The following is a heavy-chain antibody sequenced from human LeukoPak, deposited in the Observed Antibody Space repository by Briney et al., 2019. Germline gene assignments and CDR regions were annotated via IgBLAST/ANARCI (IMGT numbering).Heavy chain of an antibody. J-gene: IGHJ4*02. V-gene: IGHV3-74*01. Sequence: PGGSLRLSCAASGFTFSSYWMHWVRQAPGKGLVWVSRINSDGSSTSYADSVKGRFTISRDNAKNTLYLQMNSLRAEDTAVYYCARDADAVFPCYYGSGRDFDYWGQGTLVTVSS. CDR2: INSDGSST. D-gene: IGHD3-10*01. CDR1: GFTFSSYW. CDR3: ARDADAVFPCYYGSGRDFDY.